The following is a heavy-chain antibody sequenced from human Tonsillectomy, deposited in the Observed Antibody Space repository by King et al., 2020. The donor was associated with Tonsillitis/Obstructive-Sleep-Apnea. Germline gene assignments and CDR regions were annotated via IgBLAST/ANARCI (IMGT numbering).Heavy chain of an antibody. V-gene: IGHV7-4-1*02. CDR3: ASRTTGTTFNFDY. CDR2: INTNTGNP. Sequence: VQLVESGSELKKPGASVKISCKASGYTFSSYAMNWVRQAPGQGLEWMGWINTNTGNPTYAQGFTGRFVFSLDTSVSTAYLQNSSLKAEDTAVYYCASRTTGTTFNFDYWGQGTLVTVSS. CDR1: GYTFSSYA. J-gene: IGHJ4*02. D-gene: IGHD1-7*01.